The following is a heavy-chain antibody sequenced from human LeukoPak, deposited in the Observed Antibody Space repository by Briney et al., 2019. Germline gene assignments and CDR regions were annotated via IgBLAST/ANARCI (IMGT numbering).Heavy chain of an antibody. CDR1: GYTFTGYY. D-gene: IGHD1-26*01. V-gene: IGHV1-2*02. Sequence: GASVKVSRKASGYTFTGYYMHWVRQAPGQGLEWMGWINPNSGGTNYAQKFQGRVTMTRDTSISTAYMELSRLRSDETAVYYCARVGYSGSHYDAFDIWGQGTMVTVSS. CDR2: INPNSGGT. J-gene: IGHJ3*02. CDR3: ARVGYSGSHYDAFDI.